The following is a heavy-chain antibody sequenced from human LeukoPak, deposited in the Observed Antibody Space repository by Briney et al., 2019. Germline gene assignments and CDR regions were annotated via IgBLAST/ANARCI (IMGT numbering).Heavy chain of an antibody. CDR3: AREGSSSWYYYYYYYMDV. J-gene: IGHJ6*03. CDR1: GGSFSGYY. Sequence: SETLSLTCAVYGGSFSGYYWSWIRQPAGKGLEWIGRIYTSGSTNYNPSLKSRVTMSVDTSKNQFSLKLSSVTAADTAVYYCAREGSSSWYYYYYYYMDVWGKGTTVTVSS. V-gene: IGHV4-4*07. D-gene: IGHD6-13*01. CDR2: IYTSGST.